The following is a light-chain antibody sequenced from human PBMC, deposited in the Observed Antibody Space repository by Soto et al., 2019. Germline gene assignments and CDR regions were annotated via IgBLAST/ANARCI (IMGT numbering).Light chain of an antibody. CDR2: EVS. Sequence: QSALTQPASVSGSPGQSITISCTGTSSDVGYYNYVSWYQQHPGKAPTLIIYEVSNRPSGVSNRFSGSKSGNTASLTISGLQAEDEADYYCSSYTTSSTLEIGGGTKLTVL. V-gene: IGLV2-14*01. CDR1: SSDVGYYNY. J-gene: IGLJ2*01. CDR3: SSYTTSSTLE.